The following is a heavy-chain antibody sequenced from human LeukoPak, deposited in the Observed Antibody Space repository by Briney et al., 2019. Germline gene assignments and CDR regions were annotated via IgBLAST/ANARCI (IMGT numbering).Heavy chain of an antibody. CDR2: INPSGGST. CDR3: ATETTAGTLDY. J-gene: IGHJ4*02. V-gene: IGHV1-46*01. Sequence: ASVTVSCKASGYTFTSYYMHWVRQAPGQGLEWMGIINPSGGSTSYAQTFQGRVTMTEDTSTDTAYMELSSLRSDDTAVYYCATETTAGTLDYWGQGTLVTVSS. CDR1: GYTFTSYY. D-gene: IGHD6-13*01.